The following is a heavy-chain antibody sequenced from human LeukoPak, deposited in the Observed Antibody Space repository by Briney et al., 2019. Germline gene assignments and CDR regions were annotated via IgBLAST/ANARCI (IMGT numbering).Heavy chain of an antibody. J-gene: IGHJ1*01. Sequence: PGGSLRLSCAASGFTFSSYAMSWVRQAPGKGLEWVSAISGSGGSTYYADSVKGRFTISRDNSKNTLYLQMNSLRAEDTAVYYCAKVYYYDSSGYWGNEEYFQHWGQGTLVTVSS. CDR2: ISGSGGST. D-gene: IGHD3-22*01. CDR3: AKVYYYDSSGYWGNEEYFQH. V-gene: IGHV3-23*01. CDR1: GFTFSSYA.